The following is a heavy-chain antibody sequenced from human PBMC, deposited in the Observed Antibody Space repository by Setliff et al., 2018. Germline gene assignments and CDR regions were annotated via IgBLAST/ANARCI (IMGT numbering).Heavy chain of an antibody. Sequence: SETLSLTCTVSGGAVRGYYWSWIRQPPGKGLEWIGYMYYSGDTNYNPSLKSRVTISVDTSKNQFSLELRSVTAADTAVYYCARLPPLHTPMALTFDYWGQGILVTVSS. V-gene: IGHV4-59*08. CDR1: GGAVRGYY. CDR2: MYYSGDT. D-gene: IGHD5-18*01. J-gene: IGHJ4*02. CDR3: ARLPPLHTPMALTFDY.